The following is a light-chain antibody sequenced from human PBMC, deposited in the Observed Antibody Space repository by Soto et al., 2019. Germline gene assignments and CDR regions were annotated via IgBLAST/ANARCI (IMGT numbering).Light chain of an antibody. CDR1: QSVSSSY. CDR2: RAS. Sequence: EVVLTQSPGTLSLSTGERATLSCRASQSVSSSYLAWYQQKPGQAPKVLIYRASSRATGIPDRFSGSGSGTDFTLTISSLQPDDFATYYCQHYNSYSEAFGQGTKVDIK. J-gene: IGKJ1*01. V-gene: IGKV3-20*01. CDR3: QHYNSYSEA.